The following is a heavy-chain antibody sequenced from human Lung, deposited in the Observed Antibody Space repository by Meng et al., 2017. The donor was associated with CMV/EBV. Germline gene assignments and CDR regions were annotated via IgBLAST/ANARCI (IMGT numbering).Heavy chain of an antibody. CDR1: GGSFSEYF. Sequence: TXAVYGGSFSEYFWNWIRQSPGKGLEWIGDIGHGGSTSYNPSLKGRVTISQDTSKNQFSLKLTSVTAADTAVYFCARASLFGVVVMNYYFDSWGQGSXVT. CDR2: IGHGGST. CDR3: ARASLFGVVVMNYYFDS. D-gene: IGHD3-3*01. V-gene: IGHV4-34*01. J-gene: IGHJ4*02.